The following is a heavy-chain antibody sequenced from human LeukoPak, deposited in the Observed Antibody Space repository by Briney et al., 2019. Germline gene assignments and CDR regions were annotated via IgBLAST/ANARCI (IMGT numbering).Heavy chain of an antibody. CDR3: AKGRNNWFDP. V-gene: IGHV3-21*01. Sequence: PGGSLRLSCAASGFTFSSYSMNWVRQAPGKGLEWVLSISSSSSYIYYADSVKGRFTISRDNSKNTLYLQMNSLRAEDTAVYYCAKGRNNWFDPWGQGTLVTVSS. CDR2: ISSSSSYI. J-gene: IGHJ5*02. CDR1: GFTFSSYS.